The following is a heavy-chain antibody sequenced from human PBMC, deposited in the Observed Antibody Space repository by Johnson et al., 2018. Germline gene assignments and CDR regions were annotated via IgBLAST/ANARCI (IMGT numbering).Heavy chain of an antibody. Sequence: VQLVETGGGVVQPGRSLRLSCAASGFIFSNSAMHWVRQAPGKGLEWVAVISYDGSTEYYADSVKGRFTISRDNSKNTLFLQMNSLRVEDTAVYYCARDRAVAGEIYWDFDLWGRGPLVPVSS. V-gene: IGHV3-30-3*01. CDR3: ARDRAVAGEIYWDFDL. CDR2: ISYDGSTE. J-gene: IGHJ2*01. CDR1: GFIFSNSA. D-gene: IGHD6-19*01.